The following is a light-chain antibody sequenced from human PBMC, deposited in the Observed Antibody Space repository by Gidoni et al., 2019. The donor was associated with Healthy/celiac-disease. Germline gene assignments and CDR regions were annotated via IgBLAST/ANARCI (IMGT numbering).Light chain of an antibody. Sequence: IHLTHPRPPLSAFVGDRVTITCRGSQGISSYLNWYRQKPGKVPRLLIYSASNLQSGVPSRFSGNGSGTDFTLTISSLQPEDVATYYGQRTYNAPQSFGGGTKVEIK. CDR3: QRTYNAPQS. CDR2: SAS. CDR1: QGISSY. J-gene: IGKJ4*01. V-gene: IGKV1-27*01.